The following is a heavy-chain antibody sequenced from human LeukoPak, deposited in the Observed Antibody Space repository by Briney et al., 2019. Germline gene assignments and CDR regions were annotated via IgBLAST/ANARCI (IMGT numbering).Heavy chain of an antibody. J-gene: IGHJ5*02. Sequence: QVQLQESGPGLVKPSQTLSLTCAVSGGSISSYYWSWIRQPPGKGLEWIGYIYYSGSTNYNPSLKSRVTISVDTSKNQFSLKLSSVTAADTAVYYCARASSSWYPAGWFDPWGQGTLVTVSS. V-gene: IGHV4-59*01. CDR3: ARASSSWYPAGWFDP. CDR2: IYYSGST. CDR1: GGSISSYY. D-gene: IGHD6-13*01.